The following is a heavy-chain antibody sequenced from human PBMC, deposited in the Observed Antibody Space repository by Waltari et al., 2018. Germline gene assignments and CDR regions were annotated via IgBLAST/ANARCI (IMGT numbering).Heavy chain of an antibody. CDR1: GGSISSSSYY. J-gene: IGHJ5*02. V-gene: IGHV4-39*07. CDR3: ARHGQENWFDP. Sequence: QLQLQESGPGLVKPSETLSLTCTVSGGSISSSSYYWGWIRQPPGKGLEWIGGIYYSGVTYYNPSLKGRVTISVDTSKNQFSLKLSSVTAADTAVYYCARHGQENWFDPWGQGTLVTVSS. CDR2: IYYSGVT.